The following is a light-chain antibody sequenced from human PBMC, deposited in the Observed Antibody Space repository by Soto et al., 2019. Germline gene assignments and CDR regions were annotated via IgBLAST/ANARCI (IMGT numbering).Light chain of an antibody. J-gene: IGKJ1*01. Sequence: EIVMTQSPATLSVSPGERATLSCRASQSVSSSLAWYQQKPGQAPRLLIYGASTRATGIPARFSGSGSGTEFTLTISSLQSEDFAVYYCQQYNDWPQPFGQGTKVEIK. V-gene: IGKV3-15*01. CDR2: GAS. CDR1: QSVSSS. CDR3: QQYNDWPQP.